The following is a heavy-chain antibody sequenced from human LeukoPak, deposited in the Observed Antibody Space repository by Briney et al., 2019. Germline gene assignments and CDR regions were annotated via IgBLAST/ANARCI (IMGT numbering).Heavy chain of an antibody. CDR2: ISGYNGNT. J-gene: IGHJ4*02. D-gene: IGHD1-14*01. CDR1: GDTFTTYG. Sequence: ASVKVSCKASGDTFTTYGITWVRQAPGQGLEWMGWISGYNGNTEYTQKFQGRVTITRNTSISTAYMELSSLRSEDTAVYYCARGMELGTHDYWGQGTLVTVSS. CDR3: ARGMELGTHDY. V-gene: IGHV1-8*03.